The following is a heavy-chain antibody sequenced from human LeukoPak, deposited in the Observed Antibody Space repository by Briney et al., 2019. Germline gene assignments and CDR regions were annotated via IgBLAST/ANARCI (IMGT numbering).Heavy chain of an antibody. Sequence: GGSLRLSCAASGFTFSSYAMSWVRQAPGKGLEWVSAISGSGGSTNYADSVKGRFTMSRDNSKNTLYLQMNSLRPEDTAVYYCAKDKAFLAGYFDYWGQGNLVTVSS. CDR1: GFTFSSYA. CDR2: ISGSGGST. J-gene: IGHJ4*02. CDR3: AKDKAFLAGYFDY. V-gene: IGHV3-23*01.